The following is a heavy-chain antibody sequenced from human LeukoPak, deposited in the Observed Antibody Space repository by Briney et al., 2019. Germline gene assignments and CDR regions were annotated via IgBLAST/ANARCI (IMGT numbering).Heavy chain of an antibody. D-gene: IGHD3-9*01. Sequence: GGSVRLSCAASGFTFSSYSMNWVRQAPGKGLEWVSSISSSSSYIYYADSVKGRFTISRDNAKNSLYLQMNSLRAEDTAVYYCARQPPDYDILTGYDYWGQGTLVTVSS. CDR3: ARQPPDYDILTGYDY. J-gene: IGHJ4*02. CDR1: GFTFSSYS. V-gene: IGHV3-21*01. CDR2: ISSSSSYI.